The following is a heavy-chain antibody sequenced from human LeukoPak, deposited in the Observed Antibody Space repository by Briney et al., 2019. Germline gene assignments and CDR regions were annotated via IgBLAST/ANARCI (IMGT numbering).Heavy chain of an antibody. J-gene: IGHJ6*02. D-gene: IGHD4-17*01. V-gene: IGHV4-59*08. CDR3: ASLYGDYALSAYYGMDV. CDR2: IYYSGST. CDR1: VGSISSYY. Sequence: SETLSLTCTVSVGSISSYYWSWIRRPPGKGLEWIGYIYYSGSTNYNPSLKSRVTISVDTSKNQFSLKLSSVTAADTAVYYCASLYGDYALSAYYGMDVWGQGTTVTVSS.